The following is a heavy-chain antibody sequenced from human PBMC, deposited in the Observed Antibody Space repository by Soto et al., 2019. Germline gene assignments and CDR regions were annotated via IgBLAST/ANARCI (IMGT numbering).Heavy chain of an antibody. J-gene: IGHJ6*02. Sequence: QVQVVQSGVEVSRPESSVKVSCKASGNTFKNCVISWLRQAPGQGLEWTGGIIPLLGTTDFAQRFQGRLTITTEESTTTADMELSRLRSEDKATYYCAAELGFGKLSVVWGQGTKVIVSS. V-gene: IGHV1-69*01. CDR2: IIPLLGTT. CDR3: AAELGFGKLSVV. CDR1: GNTFKNCV. D-gene: IGHD3-10*01.